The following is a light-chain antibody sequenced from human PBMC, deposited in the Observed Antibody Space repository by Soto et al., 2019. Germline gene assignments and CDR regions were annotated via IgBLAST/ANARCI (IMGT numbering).Light chain of an antibody. CDR2: AAS. CDR1: QGVSNY. V-gene: IGKV1-8*01. Sequence: AIRMTQSPSSFSASTGDRVTITCRASQGVSNYLAWYQQRPGKAPKLLIYAASTLQTGVPSPFSGSGSGTDFTLTISRLQSDDFATYYCLQYFTYPLTFGPGTKVDI. CDR3: LQYFTYPLT. J-gene: IGKJ3*01.